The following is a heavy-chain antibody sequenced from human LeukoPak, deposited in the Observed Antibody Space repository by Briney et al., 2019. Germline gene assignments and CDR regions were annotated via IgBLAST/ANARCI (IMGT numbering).Heavy chain of an antibody. CDR3: ARGQVYSYGPFDY. D-gene: IGHD5-18*01. CDR2: IISSSSYI. Sequence: GGCLRLSCAASGFTFSSYSMNWVRQAPGKGLEWVSSIISSSSYIYYADSVKGRFTISRDNAKNSLYLQMNSLRAEDTAVYYCARGQVYSYGPFDYWGQGTLVTVSS. V-gene: IGHV3-21*01. J-gene: IGHJ4*02. CDR1: GFTFSSYS.